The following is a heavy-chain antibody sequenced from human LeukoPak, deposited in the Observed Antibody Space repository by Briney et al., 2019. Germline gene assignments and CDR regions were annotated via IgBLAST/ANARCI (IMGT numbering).Heavy chain of an antibody. V-gene: IGHV4-39*01. CDR2: IYYSGST. CDR1: GGSISSYY. D-gene: IGHD4-17*01. J-gene: IGHJ4*02. Sequence: SETLSLTCTVSGGSISSYYWGWIRQPPGKGLEWIGSIYYSGSTYYNPSLKSRVTISVDTSKNQFSLKLSSVTAADTAVYYCARLSTTVTFFDYWGQGTLVTVSS. CDR3: ARLSTTVTFFDY.